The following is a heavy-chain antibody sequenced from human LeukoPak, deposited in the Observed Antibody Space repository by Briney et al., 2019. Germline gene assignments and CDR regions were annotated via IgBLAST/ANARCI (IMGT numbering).Heavy chain of an antibody. Sequence: ASVKVSCKASGYTFNSYYIHWVRQAPGQGLEWMGWINPNSGGTNYAQKFQGWVTMTRDTSISTAYMELSRLTSDDTAVYYCARGNWNDLGPEYWGQGTLVTVSS. V-gene: IGHV1-2*04. CDR1: GYTFNSYY. J-gene: IGHJ4*02. CDR3: ARGNWNDLGPEY. D-gene: IGHD1-1*01. CDR2: INPNSGGT.